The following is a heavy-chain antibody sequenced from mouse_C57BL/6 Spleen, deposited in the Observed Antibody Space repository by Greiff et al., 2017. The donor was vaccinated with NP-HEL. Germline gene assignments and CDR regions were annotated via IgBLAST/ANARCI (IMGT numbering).Heavy chain of an antibody. CDR3: ARNDYDDYFDY. J-gene: IGHJ2*01. D-gene: IGHD2-4*01. V-gene: IGHV1-50*01. Sequence: VQLQQSGAELVKPGASVKLSCKASGYTFTSYWMQWVKQRPGQGLEWIGEIDPSDSYTTYNQKFTGKATLTVDTSSSTAYMQLSSLTSEDSAVYYCARNDYDDYFDYWGQGTTLTVSS. CDR1: GYTFTSYW. CDR2: IDPSDSYT.